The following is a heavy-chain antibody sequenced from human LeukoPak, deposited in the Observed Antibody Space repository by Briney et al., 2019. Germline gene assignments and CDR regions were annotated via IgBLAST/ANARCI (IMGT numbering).Heavy chain of an antibody. J-gene: IGHJ5*02. CDR3: AREIYGDYQGASFDP. CDR2: IYYSGST. CDR1: GGSISSYY. Sequence: ETLSVTCTVSGGSISSYYWSWIRQPPGKGLEWIGYIYYSGSTNYNPSLKSRVTISVDTSKNQFSLKLSSVTAADTAVYYCAREIYGDYQGASFDPWGQGTLVTVSS. V-gene: IGHV4-59*01. D-gene: IGHD4-17*01.